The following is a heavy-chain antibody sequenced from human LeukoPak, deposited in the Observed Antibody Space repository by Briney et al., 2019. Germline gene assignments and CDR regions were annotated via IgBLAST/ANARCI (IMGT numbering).Heavy chain of an antibody. CDR3: ARGDMGSH. Sequence: PGGSLRLSCAGSGFTFSTYGMTWVRQAPGKGLEWVSAISGSGGSIYYADSVKGRFTISRDNSKNSLYLQMNSLRAEDTAVYYCARGDMGSHWGQGTLVTVSS. D-gene: IGHD2-15*01. CDR2: ISGSGGSI. J-gene: IGHJ4*02. V-gene: IGHV3-23*01. CDR1: GFTFSTYG.